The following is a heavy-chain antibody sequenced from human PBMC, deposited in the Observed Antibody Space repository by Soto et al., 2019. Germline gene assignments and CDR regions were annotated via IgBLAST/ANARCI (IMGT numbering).Heavy chain of an antibody. CDR1: GFTFSSYA. V-gene: IGHV3-30-3*01. D-gene: IGHD2-15*01. J-gene: IGHJ4*02. Sequence: QVQLVESGGGVVQPGRSLRLSCAASGFTFSSYAMHWVRQAPGKGLEWVAVISYDGSNKYYADSVKGRFTISRDNSKNTLYLLMNSLRAEDTAVYYCARDHIVVVVAAHYFDYWGQGTLVTVSS. CDR3: ARDHIVVVVAAHYFDY. CDR2: ISYDGSNK.